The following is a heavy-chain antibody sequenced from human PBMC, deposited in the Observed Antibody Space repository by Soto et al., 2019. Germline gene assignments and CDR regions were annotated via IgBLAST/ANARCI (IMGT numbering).Heavy chain of an antibody. D-gene: IGHD3-22*01. CDR3: AKDGPDDSSGYFYFDH. Sequence: GVSLLLSCAASGFTFRSYWMNWVRQAPGKGLEWVANIKQDGSEKYHVDSVKGRFTISRDNARKSLYLQMDGLRVEDTAVYFCAKDGPDDSSGYFYFDHWDQGARVTVPS. V-gene: IGHV3-7*03. J-gene: IGHJ4*02. CDR1: GFTFRSYW. CDR2: IKQDGSEK.